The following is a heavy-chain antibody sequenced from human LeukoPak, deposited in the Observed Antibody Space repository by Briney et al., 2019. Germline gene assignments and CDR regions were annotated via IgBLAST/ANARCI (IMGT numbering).Heavy chain of an antibody. CDR2: IYYSGST. Sequence: SQTLSLTCTVSDGSISSGGYYWSWIRQHPGKGLEWIGYIYYSGSTYYNPSLKSRVTISVDTSKNQFSLKLSSVTAADTAVYYCAREFVVDYYYYMDVWGKGTTVTVSS. J-gene: IGHJ6*03. D-gene: IGHD2-21*01. CDR3: AREFVVDYYYYMDV. CDR1: DGSISSGGYY. V-gene: IGHV4-31*03.